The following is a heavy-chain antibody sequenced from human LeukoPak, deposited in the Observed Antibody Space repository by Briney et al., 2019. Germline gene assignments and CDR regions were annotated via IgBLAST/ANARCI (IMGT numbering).Heavy chain of an antibody. D-gene: IGHD1-26*01. CDR3: ARMSGTFAFDY. CDR2: IVWDDNK. V-gene: IGHV2-70*04. J-gene: IGHJ4*02. Sequence: SGPTLGDPTPTLTLTCTFSGFSLSTSGMRVSWIRHPPVKALEWLARIVWDDNKFYSTSLKTRLTISKDTSKNQVVLTMTNMDPVDTATYYCARMSGTFAFDYWGQGTLVTVSS. CDR1: GFSLSTSGMR.